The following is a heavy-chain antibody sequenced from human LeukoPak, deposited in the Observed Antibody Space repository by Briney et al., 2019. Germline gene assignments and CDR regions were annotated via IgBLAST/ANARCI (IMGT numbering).Heavy chain of an antibody. CDR2: ISAYNGNT. V-gene: IGHV1-18*01. D-gene: IGHD3-3*01. J-gene: IGHJ4*02. CDR1: GYTFTSYG. Sequence: GASVKVSCKASGYTFTSYGISWVRQAPGRGLEWMGWISAYNGNTNYAQKLQGRVTMTTDTSTSTAYMELRSLRSDDTAVYYCARDRSTIFGVVNSDYWGQGTLVTVSS. CDR3: ARDRSTIFGVVNSDY.